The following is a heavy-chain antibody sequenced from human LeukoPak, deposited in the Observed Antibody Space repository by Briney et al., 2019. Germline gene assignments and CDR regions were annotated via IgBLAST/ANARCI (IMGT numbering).Heavy chain of an antibody. D-gene: IGHD6-19*01. J-gene: IGHJ4*02. Sequence: GGSLRLSCAASGFTVSSNYMSWVRQAPGEGLEWVSVIYSGGSTYYADSAKGRFTISRDNSKNTLYLQMNTLRAEDTAVYYCARGYRYSTGWYYFDYWGQGTLVTVSS. CDR1: GFTVSSNY. CDR3: ARGYRYSTGWYYFDY. V-gene: IGHV3-66*01. CDR2: IYSGGST.